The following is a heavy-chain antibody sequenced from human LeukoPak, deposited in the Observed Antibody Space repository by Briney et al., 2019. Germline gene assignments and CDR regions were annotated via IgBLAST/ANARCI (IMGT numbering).Heavy chain of an antibody. Sequence: PSETLSLTCTVSGGSISSSAYYWGWIRQPPGKDLEWIGNIYFSGSANYNPSLKSRVTKSVDTSKNQFSLKLSSVTAADTAVYFCARTGTTEHSKYGVAFDLWGQGTLVTVSS. J-gene: IGHJ5*02. CDR1: GGSISSSAYY. V-gene: IGHV4-39*01. D-gene: IGHD2-8*01. CDR3: ARTGTTEHSKYGVAFDL. CDR2: IYFSGSA.